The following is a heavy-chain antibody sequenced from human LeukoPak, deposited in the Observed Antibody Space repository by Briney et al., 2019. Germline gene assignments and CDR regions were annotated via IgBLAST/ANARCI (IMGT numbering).Heavy chain of an antibody. CDR3: ARGSTCFDY. CDR1: EFTFSSYS. CDR2: ISGSGSYI. V-gene: IGHV3-21*01. J-gene: IGHJ4*02. Sequence: GGSLRLSCAASEFTFSSYSMNWVRQAPGKGLEWVSVISGSGSYIYYADSVKGRFTLSRDNAKSSLSLHTISLRAEDTAVYYCARGSTCFDYWGQGALVTVSS.